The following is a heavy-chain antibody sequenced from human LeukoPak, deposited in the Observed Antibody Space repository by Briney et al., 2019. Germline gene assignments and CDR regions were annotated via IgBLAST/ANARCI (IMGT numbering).Heavy chain of an antibody. Sequence: GGSLRLSCAASGFTFSSYGMSWVRQAPGKGLEWVSAISGSGGSTYYADSVKGRFTISRDNSKNTLYLQMNSLRAEDAAVYYCAQLDGYYYDSSGYYRDYWGQGTLVTVSS. J-gene: IGHJ4*02. CDR2: ISGSGGST. V-gene: IGHV3-23*01. D-gene: IGHD3-22*01. CDR3: AQLDGYYYDSSGYYRDY. CDR1: GFTFSSYG.